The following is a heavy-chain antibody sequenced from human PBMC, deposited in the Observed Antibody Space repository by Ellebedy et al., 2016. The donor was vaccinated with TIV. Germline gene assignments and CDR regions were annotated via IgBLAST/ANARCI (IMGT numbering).Heavy chain of an antibody. CDR3: ARGRLPPIIYRSGYWGYFFDY. CDR2: IYYSGST. V-gene: IGHV4-39*07. Sequence: MPSETLSLTCTVSGGSISSSSYYWGWIRQPPGKGLEWIGSIYYSGSTKYNPSLKSRVTISVDTSKNQFSLKLSSVTAADTAVYYCARGRLPPIIYRSGYWGYFFDYWGQGTLVTVSS. CDR1: GGSISSSSYY. J-gene: IGHJ4*02. D-gene: IGHD3-22*01.